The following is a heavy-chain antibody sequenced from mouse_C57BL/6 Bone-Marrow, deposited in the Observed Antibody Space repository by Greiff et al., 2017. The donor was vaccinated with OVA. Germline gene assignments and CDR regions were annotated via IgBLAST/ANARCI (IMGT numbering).Heavy chain of an antibody. Sequence: EVNVVESGEGLVKPGGSLKLSCAASGFTFSSYAMSWVRQTPEKRLEWVAYISSGGDYIYYADTVKGRFTISRDNARNTLYLQMSSLKSEDTAMYYCTRGELTGYYFDYWGQGTTLTVSS. CDR1: GFTFSSYA. CDR2: ISSGGDYI. J-gene: IGHJ2*01. V-gene: IGHV5-9-1*02. CDR3: TRGELTGYYFDY. D-gene: IGHD4-1*01.